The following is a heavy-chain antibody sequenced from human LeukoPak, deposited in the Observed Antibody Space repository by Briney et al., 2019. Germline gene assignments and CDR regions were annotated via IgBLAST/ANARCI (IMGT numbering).Heavy chain of an antibody. V-gene: IGHV1-2*02. CDR3: ARVGQTDY. Sequence: ASVKVACKASGYTFTDYYLHWVRQAPGQGLEWMGWINPKSGGTNYPQRFQGRLTLTRDTSISTAYMELSSLTSDDTAMYFCARVGQTDYWGQGTLVTVSS. J-gene: IGHJ4*02. CDR1: GYTFTDYY. CDR2: INPKSGGT.